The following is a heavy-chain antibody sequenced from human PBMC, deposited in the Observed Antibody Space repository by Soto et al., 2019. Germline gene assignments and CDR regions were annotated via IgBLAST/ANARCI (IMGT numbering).Heavy chain of an antibody. CDR3: ARGYSRLVPGALRY. D-gene: IGHD3-9*01. J-gene: IGHJ4*02. V-gene: IGHV3-7*01. CDR2: IKEDGSEK. CDR1: GFTFSSYW. Sequence: GGSLRLSCAASGFTFSSYWMNWVRQAPGKGLEWVANIKEDGSEKYYVDSVKGRFTISRDNAKNSLYLQMNSLRAEDTAVYYCARGYSRLVPGALRYWGQGTLVTVSS.